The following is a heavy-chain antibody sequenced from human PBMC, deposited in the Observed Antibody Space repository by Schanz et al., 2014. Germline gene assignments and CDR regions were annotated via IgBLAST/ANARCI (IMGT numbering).Heavy chain of an antibody. D-gene: IGHD3-10*01. CDR3: AKDPRGDKNDRAYYFDY. Sequence: VHLLESGGGLVEPGGSLRLSCVASGFTFSSYDVFWVRQAPGKGLEWVSAISGSGGNPYYANSVKGRFGISRDNSENTLYLQMSSLRVEDTAVYYCAKDPRGDKNDRAYYFDYWGQGTLXSVSS. CDR1: GFTFSSYD. J-gene: IGHJ4*02. CDR2: ISGSGGNP. V-gene: IGHV3-23*01.